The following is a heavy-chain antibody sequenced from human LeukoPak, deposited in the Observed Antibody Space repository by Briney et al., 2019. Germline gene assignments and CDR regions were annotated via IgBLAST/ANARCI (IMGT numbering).Heavy chain of an antibody. CDR1: GFTFTSYG. J-gene: IGHJ2*01. CDR2: SNWNGGNT. V-gene: IGHV3-20*04. Sequence: PGGALRLSCAASGFTFTSYGMNWVRQAPGKGLEWVSGSNWNGGNTGYADSVKGRFTISRDNAKNSLYLQMNSLRAEDTALYYCARSGIYGLGSPYTLAMGWNFDLWGRGTLVTVSS. CDR3: ARSGIYGLGSPYTLAMGWNFDL. D-gene: IGHD3-10*01.